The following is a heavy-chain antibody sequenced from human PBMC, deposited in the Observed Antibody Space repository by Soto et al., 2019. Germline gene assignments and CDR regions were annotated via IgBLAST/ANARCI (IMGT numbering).Heavy chain of an antibody. V-gene: IGHV4-39*01. CDR3: ASLGYCSSTSCYAVTYYYYYYMDV. D-gene: IGHD2-2*01. J-gene: IGHJ6*03. CDR2: IYYSGST. Sequence: QLQLQESGPGLVKPSETLSLTCTVSGGSISSSSYYWGWIRQPPGKGLEWIGSIYYSGSTYYNPSLKSRVTISVDTSKNQFSLKLSSVTAADTAVYYCASLGYCSSTSCYAVTYYYYYYMDVWGKGTTVTVSS. CDR1: GGSISSSSYY.